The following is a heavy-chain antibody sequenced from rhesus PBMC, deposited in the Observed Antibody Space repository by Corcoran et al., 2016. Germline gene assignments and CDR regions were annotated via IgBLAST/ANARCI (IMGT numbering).Heavy chain of an antibody. CDR3: ARPADFWSGYYPEYFEF. J-gene: IGHJ1*01. V-gene: IGHV4-93*02. CDR1: GGSISSSNW. CDR2: GGGNGGST. D-gene: IGHD3-3*01. Sequence: QVHLQESGPAVVKPSETLSLTCAVSGGSISSSNWWSWFRQSPGKGLDWIGGGGGNGGSTESNPALKIRYTIPLGTARNQCDLKMSSVTAADTAVYYCARPADFWSGYYPEYFEFWGQGALVTVCS.